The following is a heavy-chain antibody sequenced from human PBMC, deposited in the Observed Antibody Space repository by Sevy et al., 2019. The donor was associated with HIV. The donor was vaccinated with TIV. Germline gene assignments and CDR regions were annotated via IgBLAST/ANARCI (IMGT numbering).Heavy chain of an antibody. CDR1: GFTFTRYA. CDR2: ISKEGTNK. J-gene: IGHJ4*02. D-gene: IGHD3-16*01. V-gene: IGHV3-30-3*01. Sequence: GSLRLSCEASGFTFTRYAFHWVRQAPGKGLEWVAVISKEGTNKYYIDSVKGRFTISRDNSRNTLFLQMERLRPEDTAMYFCARDPHAVPHWGSFDSWGQGTLVTVSS. CDR3: ARDPHAVPHWGSFDS.